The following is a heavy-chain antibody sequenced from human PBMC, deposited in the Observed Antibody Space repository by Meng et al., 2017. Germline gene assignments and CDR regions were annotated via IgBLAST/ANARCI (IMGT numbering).Heavy chain of an antibody. CDR3: TRDIYAGGADV. CDR2: IFLSSDTV. J-gene: IGHJ3*01. V-gene: IGHV3-9*02. D-gene: IGHD2-21*01. CDR1: GFMSEIHA. Sequence: SLKISCVASGFMSEIHAMHWVRQAPGKGLEWVSGIFLSSDTVDYAGSVKGRFTTSRGRAKNSLFLQMNSLRPDDTALYYCTRDIYAGGADVWGQGTMVTVSS.